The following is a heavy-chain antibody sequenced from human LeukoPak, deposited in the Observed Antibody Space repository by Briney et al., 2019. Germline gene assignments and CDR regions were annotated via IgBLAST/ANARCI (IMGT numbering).Heavy chain of an antibody. J-gene: IGHJ6*03. CDR3: SRGGGGGNSNYYYYMDV. CDR1: GGSFSGYY. CDR2: INHSGST. D-gene: IGHD4-23*01. Sequence: SETLSLTCAVYGGSFSGYYWSWIRQPPGKGLDWIGEINHSGSTNYNPSLKSRVTISVDTSKNQFSLKLSSVTAADTAVYYCSRGGGGGNSNYYYYMDVWGKGTTVTVSS. V-gene: IGHV4-34*01.